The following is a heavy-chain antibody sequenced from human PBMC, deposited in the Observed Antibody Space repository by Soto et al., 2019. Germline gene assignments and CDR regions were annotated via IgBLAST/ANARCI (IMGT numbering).Heavy chain of an antibody. Sequence: QITLKESGPTLVKPTQTLTLTCTFSGLSLSTTGVGVGWIRQPPGKALEWLALIYWDDDKRYSPSLKSRLTSTKDTSKIQVVLTMTNMDPVDTATYYCVQSRCGGDCHQSYSSHSYYGLDVWGQGTTVTVSS. CDR3: VQSRCGGDCHQSYSSHSYYGLDV. V-gene: IGHV2-5*02. D-gene: IGHD2-21*02. J-gene: IGHJ6*02. CDR2: IYWDDDK. CDR1: GLSLSTTGVG.